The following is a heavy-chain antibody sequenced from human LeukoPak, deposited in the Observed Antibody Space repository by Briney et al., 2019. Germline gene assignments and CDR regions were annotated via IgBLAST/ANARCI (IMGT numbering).Heavy chain of an antibody. CDR1: GYTCSSYG. Sequence: ASVNVSCKASGYTCSSYGISWVRQAPGQGLEWMGWVSANNGNTKYPQKFQGRVTMSTDRSTSTAYMELRSLRSDDTAVYYCARDSGLWFGEFPFDHWAQGTLVTVSS. D-gene: IGHD3-10*01. V-gene: IGHV1-18*01. CDR2: VSANNGNT. J-gene: IGHJ4*02. CDR3: ARDSGLWFGEFPFDH.